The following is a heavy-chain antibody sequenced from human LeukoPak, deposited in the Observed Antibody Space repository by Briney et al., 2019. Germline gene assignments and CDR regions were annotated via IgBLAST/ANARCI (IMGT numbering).Heavy chain of an antibody. J-gene: IGHJ6*03. CDR3: ARAAEYYYGSGLYYYYYYMDV. D-gene: IGHD3-10*01. CDR1: GYTFTGYY. V-gene: IGHV1-2*02. Sequence: GASVKVSCKASGYTFTGYYMHWVRQAPGEGLEWMGWINPNSGGTNYAQKFQGRVTMTRDTSISTAYMELSRLRSDDTAVYYCARAAEYYYGSGLYYYYYYMDVWGKGTTVTVSS. CDR2: INPNSGGT.